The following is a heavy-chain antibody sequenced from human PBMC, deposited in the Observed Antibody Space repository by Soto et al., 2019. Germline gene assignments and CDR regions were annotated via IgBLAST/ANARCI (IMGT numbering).Heavy chain of an antibody. Sequence: PGGSLRLSCAASGFTFSDYYMSWIRQAPGKGLEWISYISSSGNTVYYADSVEGRFTISRDNAQNSLYLQMNNLRAEDTAVYYCARDSRVYYGSGSSVDGWGQGTLVTVS. J-gene: IGHJ4*02. CDR1: GFTFSDYY. D-gene: IGHD3-10*01. CDR3: ARDSRVYYGSGSSVDG. V-gene: IGHV3-11*01. CDR2: ISSSGNTV.